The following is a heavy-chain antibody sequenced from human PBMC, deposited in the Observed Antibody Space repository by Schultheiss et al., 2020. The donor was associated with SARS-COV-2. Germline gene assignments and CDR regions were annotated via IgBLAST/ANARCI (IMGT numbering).Heavy chain of an antibody. CDR2: IYHSGST. D-gene: IGHD1-20*01. Sequence: SETLSLTCTVSGYSISSGYYWGWIRQSPGKGLEWIGSIYHSGSTYYNPSLKSRVTISVDTSKNQFSLKLSSVTAADTAVYYCARGDVTGTIVFDYWGQGTLVTVSS. CDR3: ARGDVTGTIVFDY. CDR1: GYSISSGYY. J-gene: IGHJ4*02. V-gene: IGHV4-38-2*02.